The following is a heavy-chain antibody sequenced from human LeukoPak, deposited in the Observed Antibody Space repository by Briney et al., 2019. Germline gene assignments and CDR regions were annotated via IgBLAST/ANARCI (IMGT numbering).Heavy chain of an antibody. D-gene: IGHD3-10*01. CDR3: TATTYYHGSGT. V-gene: IGHV4-30-4*01. CDR1: GGSISSGDYY. J-gene: IGHJ5*02. CDR2: IYYSGST. Sequence: SETLSLTCTVSGGSISSGDYYWSWIRQPPGKGLEWIGYIYYSGSTYYNPSLKSRVTISVDTSKNQFSLKLSSVTAADTAVYYCTATTYYHGSGTWGQGTLVTVSS.